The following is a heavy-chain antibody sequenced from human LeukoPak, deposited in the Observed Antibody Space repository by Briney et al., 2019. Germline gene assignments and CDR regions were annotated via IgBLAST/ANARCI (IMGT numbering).Heavy chain of an antibody. Sequence: PSETLSLTCTVSSGSIGSSSNYWGWIRQAPGKGLEWIGNVYYSGSTFYNPSLKSRVTITVDTSKNQFSLKLRSVTAADTAIYYCARASFNVVFGNWFDPWGQGTLVTVSS. CDR1: SGSIGSSSNY. J-gene: IGHJ5*02. D-gene: IGHD2-8*01. CDR3: ARASFNVVFGNWFDP. CDR2: VYYSGST. V-gene: IGHV4-39*01.